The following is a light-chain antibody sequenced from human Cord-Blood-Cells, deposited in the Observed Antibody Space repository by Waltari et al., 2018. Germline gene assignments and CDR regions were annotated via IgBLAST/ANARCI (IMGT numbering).Light chain of an antibody. V-gene: IGLV2-23*01. Sequence: QSALTQPASVSGSPEQSIHISCPGTRSDVGSYNLVSWYQQHPGKAPKRMIYEGSKRPSGVSNRFSGSKSGNTASLTISGLQAEDEADYYCCSYAGVWVFGGGTKLTVL. CDR2: EGS. CDR1: RSDVGSYNL. CDR3: CSYAGVWV. J-gene: IGLJ3*02.